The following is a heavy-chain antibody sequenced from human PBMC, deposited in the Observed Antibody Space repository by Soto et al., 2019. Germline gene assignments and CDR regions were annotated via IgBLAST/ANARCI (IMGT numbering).Heavy chain of an antibody. D-gene: IGHD3-3*01. V-gene: IGHV1-69*13. CDR1: GGSFGNSA. CDR3: ATGVVWIGYFTVDS. J-gene: IGHJ4*02. CDR2: FIPVYRTL. Sequence: ASVKVSCKASGGSFGNSAINWVRQTPGQGLEWLGGFIPVYRTLNYAQKFQGRVTITADESTGTAYMTLSSLASDDTAVYYCATGVVWIGYFTVDSWGQGTRVTVSS.